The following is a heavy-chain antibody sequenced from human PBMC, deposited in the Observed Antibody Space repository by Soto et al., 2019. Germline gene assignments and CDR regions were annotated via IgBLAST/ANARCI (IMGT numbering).Heavy chain of an antibody. J-gene: IGHJ4*01. V-gene: IGHV4-4*02. CDR1: GGSLSSSNW. CDR3: VHHGGDPYYHAF. D-gene: IGHD4-17*01. CDR2: IFYSGST. Sequence: NPSETLSLTCAVSGGSLSSSNWWSWVRQPPGKALEWLGEIFYSGSTKYNPSLNSRVTISADQSKNHLSLRLSSVTAADTAVYYCVHHGGDPYYHAFWGQGILVTVSS.